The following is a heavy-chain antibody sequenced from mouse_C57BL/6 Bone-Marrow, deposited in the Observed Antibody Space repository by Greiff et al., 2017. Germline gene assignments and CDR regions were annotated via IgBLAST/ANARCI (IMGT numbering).Heavy chain of an antibody. CDR2: IYPGDGDT. CDR1: GYAFSSSW. CDR3: ARRGIYYDGSSWFDY. D-gene: IGHD1-1*01. J-gene: IGHJ2*01. Sequence: QVQLQQSGPELVKPGASVKISCKASGYAFSSSWMNWVKQRPGKGLEWIGRIYPGDGDTNYNGKFKGKATLTADKSSSTAYMQLSSLTSEDSAVYFCARRGIYYDGSSWFDYWGQGTTLTVSS. V-gene: IGHV1-82*01.